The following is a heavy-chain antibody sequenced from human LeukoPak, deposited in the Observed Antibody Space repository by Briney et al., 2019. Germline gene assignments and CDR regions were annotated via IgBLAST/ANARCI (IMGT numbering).Heavy chain of an antibody. V-gene: IGHV1-18*01. J-gene: IGHJ6*03. CDR1: GYTFTSYG. D-gene: IGHD2-8*01. Sequence: ASVKVSCKASGYTFTSYGISWVRQAPGQGLEWMGWISAYNGNTNYAQKLQGRVTMTTVTSTSTAYMELRSLRSDDTAVYYCARDREIVLMVYAHYYYYMDVWGKGTTVTVSS. CDR2: ISAYNGNT. CDR3: ARDREIVLMVYAHYYYYMDV.